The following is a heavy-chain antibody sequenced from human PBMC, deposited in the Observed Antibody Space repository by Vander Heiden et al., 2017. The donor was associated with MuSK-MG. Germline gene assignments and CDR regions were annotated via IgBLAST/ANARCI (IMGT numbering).Heavy chain of an antibody. CDR2: IRGSGGST. CDR3: AGWQQLVLVDY. V-gene: IGHV3-23*01. D-gene: IGHD6-13*01. J-gene: IGHJ4*02. CDR1: GFTCSSDA. Sequence: EVQLLESGGGLVQPGGSLRLSCAASGFTCSSDARSGVRQGPGKGVEGVSAIRGSGGSTYYADSVKGRFTISRDNSKNTLYLQMNSLRAEDTAVYYCAGWQQLVLVDYWGQGTLVTVSS.